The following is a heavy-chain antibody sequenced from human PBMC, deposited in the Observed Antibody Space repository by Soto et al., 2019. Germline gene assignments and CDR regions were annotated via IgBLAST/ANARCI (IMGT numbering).Heavy chain of an antibody. Sequence: QVTLKQSGPVLVKPTETLTLTCTVSGSSLSNARMGVSWIRQPPGKALEWLAHIFSNDEKSYSTSLKSRLTIAKDTSNSQVVLTMTNMDPVDTATSYCAIYGSEVHPWGQGTLVTVSS. J-gene: IGHJ5*02. D-gene: IGHD3-10*01. CDR2: IFSNDEK. CDR3: AIYGSEVHP. V-gene: IGHV2-26*01. CDR1: GSSLSNARMG.